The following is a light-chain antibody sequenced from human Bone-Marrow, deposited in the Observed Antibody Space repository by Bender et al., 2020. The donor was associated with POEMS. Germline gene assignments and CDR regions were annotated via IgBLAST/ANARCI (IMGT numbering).Light chain of an antibody. Sequence: QSALTQPASVSGSPGQSITISCTGTSSDVGNYNFVSWYQQHPGKAPKLMIYEGSKRPSGVSNRFSGSKSGNTASLTISGLQAEDEADYCCCSYAGSTTWVFGGGTKLTVL. V-gene: IGLV2-23*01. CDR1: SSDVGNYNF. CDR3: CSYAGSTTWV. CDR2: EGS. J-gene: IGLJ3*02.